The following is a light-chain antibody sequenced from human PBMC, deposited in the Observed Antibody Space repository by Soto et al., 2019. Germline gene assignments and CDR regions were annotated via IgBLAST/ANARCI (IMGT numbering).Light chain of an antibody. CDR2: DAS. CDR1: QGVSTY. V-gene: IGKV3-20*01. CDR3: QQYGSSPEIT. J-gene: IGKJ4*01. Sequence: EMVLTQSPGTVSFSPGETATLSCRTSQGVSTYVAWYRQKPGQAPRLLIYDASTRSSGIPDRFSGRGSGTDCTLIISRLEPADFAVYYCQQYGSSPEITFGGGTKVEIE.